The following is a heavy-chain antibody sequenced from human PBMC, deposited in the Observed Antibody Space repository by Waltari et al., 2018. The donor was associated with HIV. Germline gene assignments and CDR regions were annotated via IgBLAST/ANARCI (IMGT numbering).Heavy chain of an antibody. CDR2: LYTRGST. V-gene: IGHV4-4*07. J-gene: IGHJ6*02. CDR3: ARASYSSGPPGV. CDR1: GGSISSYY. D-gene: IGHD6-19*01. Sequence: QVQLQESGPGLVKPSETLSLTCTVSGGSISSYYCSWIRQPAEKGLEWFGRLYTRGSTNYNPSLKVRVTMSVDPSKNQFSQKLSSVTAADTAVYYCARASYSSGPPGVWGQGTTVTVSS.